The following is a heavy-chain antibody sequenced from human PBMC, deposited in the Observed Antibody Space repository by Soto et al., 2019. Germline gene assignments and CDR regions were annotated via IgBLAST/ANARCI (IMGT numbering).Heavy chain of an antibody. CDR3: ARARYAYFDY. CDR2: LYYSGST. Sequence: QVRLQEAGPGLVKPSQTLSLTCTISGGSFSNDDYYWSWIRQPPGKGLEWIGYLYYSGSTKHNPSLNSGVTLSVDMSQKHFSLTLRSVTAADTAVYYCARARYAYFDYWCKGNLVTVSS. D-gene: IGHD1-1*01. J-gene: IGHJ4*02. V-gene: IGHV4-30-4*01. CDR1: GGSFSNDDYY.